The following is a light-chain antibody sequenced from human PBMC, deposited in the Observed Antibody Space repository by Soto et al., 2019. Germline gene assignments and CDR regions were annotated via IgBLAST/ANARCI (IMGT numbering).Light chain of an antibody. V-gene: IGLV2-14*01. Sequence: QSVLTQPASVSGSPGQSITISCTGISSDVGGYNYVSWYQQHPVKAPKLMIYEVSNRPSGDSNRFSRPKSGNTASLTISGLQAEDEADYYCSSSTSSDTLLFGGGTKLTVL. J-gene: IGLJ2*01. CDR1: SSDVGGYNY. CDR3: SSSTSSDTLL. CDR2: EVS.